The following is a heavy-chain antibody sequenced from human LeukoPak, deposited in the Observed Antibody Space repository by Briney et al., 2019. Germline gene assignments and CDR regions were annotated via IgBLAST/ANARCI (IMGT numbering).Heavy chain of an antibody. CDR1: GFTFSSNG. CDR3: AKTGYSGSAYGTWYFDY. Sequence: GGSLRLSCATSGFTFSSNGLHWVRQAPGKGLEWVAFIRYDGGNEYYADSVKGRFTISRDNSKNTLYLQMNSLRTEDTAVYYCAKTGYSGSAYGTWYFDYWGQGTLVTVSS. D-gene: IGHD5-12*01. J-gene: IGHJ4*02. V-gene: IGHV3-30*02. CDR2: IRYDGGNE.